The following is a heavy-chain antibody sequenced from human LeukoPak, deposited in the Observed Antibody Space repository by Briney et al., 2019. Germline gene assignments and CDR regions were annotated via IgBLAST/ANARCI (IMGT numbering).Heavy chain of an antibody. Sequence: SETLSLTCTVSGDSINNNNFYWGWIRQPPGKGLEWIGNIYYNGRTYYSPSLKSRGTISVDTSNNQFSLKLSSVTAADTAVYYCARITDRTIFGEIMHGFDIWGQGTPVTVSS. CDR1: GDSINNNNFY. J-gene: IGHJ3*02. D-gene: IGHD3-3*01. V-gene: IGHV4-39*01. CDR3: ARITDRTIFGEIMHGFDI. CDR2: IYYNGRT.